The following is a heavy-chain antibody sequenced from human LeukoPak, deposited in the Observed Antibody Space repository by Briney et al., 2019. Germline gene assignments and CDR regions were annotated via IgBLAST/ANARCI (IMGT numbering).Heavy chain of an antibody. J-gene: IGHJ3*02. CDR1: GFTFSSYA. CDR2: ISGSGGST. CDR3: AKDPSHYDSSGYYYWAFDI. Sequence: GGSLRLSCAASGFTFSSYAMSWVRQAPGKGLEWVSAISGSGGSTYYADSVKGRFTISRDNSKNTLYLQMNSLRAEDTAVYYCAKDPSHYDSSGYYYWAFDIWGQGTMVTVSS. D-gene: IGHD3-22*01. V-gene: IGHV3-23*01.